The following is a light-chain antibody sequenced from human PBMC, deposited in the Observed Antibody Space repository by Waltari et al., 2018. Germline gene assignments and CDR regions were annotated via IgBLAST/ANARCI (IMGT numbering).Light chain of an antibody. J-gene: IGLJ3*02. Sequence: SYDLPQPPSVSVSPGQTARITCSGDALPTKHAYWYQQKSGQAPVLVIYEDSKRPSGVPERFSGSSSGTMATLTISGAQVEDEADYYCYSTDSSGNHRKVFGGGTKLTVL. V-gene: IGLV3-10*01. CDR3: YSTDSSGNHRKV. CDR2: EDS. CDR1: ALPTKH.